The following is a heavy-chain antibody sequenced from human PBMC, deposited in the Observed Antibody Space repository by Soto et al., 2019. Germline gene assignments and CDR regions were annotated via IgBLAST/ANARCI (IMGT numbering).Heavy chain of an antibody. CDR2: IKHDTSEA. D-gene: IGHD3-16*02. CDR3: ARDGLLFSGPYRPSRFDY. CDR1: GFKFSDYW. J-gene: IGHJ4*02. V-gene: IGHV3-7*03. Sequence: GGSLRLSCAASGFKFSDYWMSWVRQAPGKGLEWVGNIKHDTSEAHYADSVKGRFTITRDNIKNFLFLQMNGLRSDDTASYYCARDGLLFSGPYRPSRFDYWGLGTLVTVS.